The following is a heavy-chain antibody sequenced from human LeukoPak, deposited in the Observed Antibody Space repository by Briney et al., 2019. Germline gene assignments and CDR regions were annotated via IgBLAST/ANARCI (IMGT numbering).Heavy chain of an antibody. D-gene: IGHD2-21*02. V-gene: IGHV5-51*01. J-gene: IGHJ4*02. CDR1: GYIFSNYW. CDR2: IYPGDSNT. CDR3: ARQPLVRDCGGDCEFDN. Sequence: GESLKISCKASGYIFSNYWIGWVRQMPGKGLEWMGIIYPGDSNTRYSPSFQGQVTISADKSISTAFLQWTSLKASDTAIYYCARQPLVRDCGGDCEFDNWGQGTLVSVSS.